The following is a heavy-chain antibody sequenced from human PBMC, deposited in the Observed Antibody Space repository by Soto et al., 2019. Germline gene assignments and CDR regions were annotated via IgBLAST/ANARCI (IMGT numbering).Heavy chain of an antibody. CDR2: ISSDGSNK. D-gene: IGHD3-22*01. J-gene: IGHJ4*02. Sequence: QVQLVESGGGVVQPGRSLRLSCAASGFTFSSYAMHWVRQAPGKGLEWVAVISSDGSNKYYADSVKVRFTISRDNSKNTLYLQMHSLRAEDTAVYYCARPPKDYYDSSGPFDYWGQGTLVTVSS. CDR1: GFTFSSYA. CDR3: ARPPKDYYDSSGPFDY. V-gene: IGHV3-30-3*01.